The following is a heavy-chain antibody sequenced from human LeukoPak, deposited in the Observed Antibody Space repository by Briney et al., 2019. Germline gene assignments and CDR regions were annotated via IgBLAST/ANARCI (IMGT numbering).Heavy chain of an antibody. V-gene: IGHV3-30*02. J-gene: IGHJ4*02. CDR2: IRSDGSNK. Sequence: GGPLRLSCAGSGFSFSSYGMHWVRQAPGKGLEWMAFIRSDGSNKYYADSVKGRFTISRDNAKNTLYLQMNSLRAEDTAVYYCASEGTTGTTWGPDYWGQGTLVTVSS. CDR1: GFSFSSYG. D-gene: IGHD1-1*01. CDR3: ASEGTTGTTWGPDY.